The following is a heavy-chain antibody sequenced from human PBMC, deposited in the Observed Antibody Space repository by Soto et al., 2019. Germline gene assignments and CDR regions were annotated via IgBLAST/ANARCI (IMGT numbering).Heavy chain of an antibody. D-gene: IGHD2-21*01. CDR1: GFTFSSYG. CDR3: ARDEAYDIRNYCGY. CDR2: IWYDGSNK. V-gene: IGHV3-33*01. J-gene: IGHJ4*02. Sequence: QVQLVESGGGVVQPGRSLRLSCAASGFTFSSYGMHWVRQAPGKGLEWVAVIWYDGSNKYYADSVKGRFTISRDNSKNTLYLQMNSLRAEDTAVYYCARDEAYDIRNYCGYWGQGTLVTVSS.